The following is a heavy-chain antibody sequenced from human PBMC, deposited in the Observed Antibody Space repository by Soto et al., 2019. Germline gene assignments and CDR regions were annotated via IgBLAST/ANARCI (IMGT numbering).Heavy chain of an antibody. D-gene: IGHD1-26*01. CDR1: GFTFSSYG. CDR3: AKSDGSYSA. Sequence: QVQLVESGGGVVQPGRSLRLSCAASGFTFSSYGMHWVRQAPGKGLEWVAVISYDGSNKYYADSVKGRFTISRDNSKNTLYLQMNSLRADDTAVYYCAKSDGSYSAWGQGTLVTVSS. V-gene: IGHV3-30*18. CDR2: ISYDGSNK. J-gene: IGHJ5*02.